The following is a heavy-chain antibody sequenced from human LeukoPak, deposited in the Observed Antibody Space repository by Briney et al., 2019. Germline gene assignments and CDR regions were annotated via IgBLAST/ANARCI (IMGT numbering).Heavy chain of an antibody. V-gene: IGHV1-69*13. D-gene: IGHD1-1*01. CDR2: IIPIFGTA. CDR1: GGTFSSYA. J-gene: IGHJ6*02. CDR3: ARGPLDKWNDVVGMDV. Sequence: GASVKVSCKASGGTFSSYAISWVRQAPGQGLEWMGGIIPIFGTANYAQKFQGRVTITADESTSTAYMELSSLRSEDTAVYYCARGPLDKWNDVVGMDVWGQGTTVTVSS.